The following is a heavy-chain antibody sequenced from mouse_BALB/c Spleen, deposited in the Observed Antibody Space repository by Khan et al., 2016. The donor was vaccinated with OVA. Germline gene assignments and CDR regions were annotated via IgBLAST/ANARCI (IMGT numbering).Heavy chain of an antibody. Sequence: VQLKESGPGLVKPSQSLSLTCTVTGYSITTDYAWNWIRQFPGNKLEWMGFISYSGNTKYNLSLKSRISITRDTSKNQFFLQLKSVTTEDTARYYCARVYGGDFDYWGQGTTLTVSS. D-gene: IGHD1-1*01. V-gene: IGHV3-2*02. CDR2: ISYSGNT. CDR1: GYSITTDYA. CDR3: ARVYGGDFDY. J-gene: IGHJ2*01.